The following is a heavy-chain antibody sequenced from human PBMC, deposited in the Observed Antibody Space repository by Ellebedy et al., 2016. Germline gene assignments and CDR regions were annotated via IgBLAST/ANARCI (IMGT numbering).Heavy chain of an antibody. J-gene: IGHJ4*02. D-gene: IGHD2-21*01. Sequence: GGSLRLXXAASGFTFSSYAMHWVRQAPGKGLEWVAVISYDGSNKYYADSVKGRFTISRDNSKNTLYLQMNSLRAEDTAVYYCASSDYSIWGQGTLVTVSS. CDR3: ASSDYSI. V-gene: IGHV3-30-3*01. CDR2: ISYDGSNK. CDR1: GFTFSSYA.